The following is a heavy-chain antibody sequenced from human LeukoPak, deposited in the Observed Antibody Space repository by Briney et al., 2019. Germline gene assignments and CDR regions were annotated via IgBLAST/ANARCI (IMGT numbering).Heavy chain of an antibody. CDR3: ARDGCTSTTCSTLGGFSS. CDR1: GFTFSNFW. CDR2: IKQDGFEK. V-gene: IGHV3-7*01. D-gene: IGHD2-2*01. J-gene: IGHJ5*02. Sequence: GGSLRLSCAASGFTFSNFWMSWVRQAPGKGLEWVANIKQDGFEKYYVDSVRGRFTISRDNAKNSLSLQMNSLRAEDTAVYYCARDGCTSTTCSTLGGFSSWGQGTLVTVSS.